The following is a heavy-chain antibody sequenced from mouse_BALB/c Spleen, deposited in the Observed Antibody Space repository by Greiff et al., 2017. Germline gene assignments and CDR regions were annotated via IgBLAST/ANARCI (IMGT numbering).Heavy chain of an antibody. CDR2: IWGDGST. CDR1: GFSLTGYG. D-gene: IGHD2-4*01. Sequence: VKLMESGPGLVAPSQSLSITCTVSGFSLTGYGVNWVRQPPGKGLEWLGMIWGDGSTDYNSALKSRLSISKDNSKSQVFLKMNSLQTDDTARYYCAREDDYDGAWFAYWGQGTLVTVSA. J-gene: IGHJ3*01. CDR3: AREDDYDGAWFAY. V-gene: IGHV2-6-7*01.